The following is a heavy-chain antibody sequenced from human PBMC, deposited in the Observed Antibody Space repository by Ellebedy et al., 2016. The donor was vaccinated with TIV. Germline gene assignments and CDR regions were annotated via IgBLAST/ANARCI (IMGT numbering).Heavy chain of an antibody. CDR2: IYDSGST. CDR3: ARRNTDLVTVEEYYYYMDV. D-gene: IGHD2/OR15-2a*01. J-gene: IGHJ6*03. CDR1: GGSIRGFY. V-gene: IGHV4-59*08. Sequence: SETLSLTCTVSGGSIRGFYWSWIRQPPGRGLECLGYIYDSGSTDYNPSLKSRVTISVDTSKNRVSLELSSVTAADTAVYYCARRNTDLVTVEEYYYYMDVWGKGTTVTVSS.